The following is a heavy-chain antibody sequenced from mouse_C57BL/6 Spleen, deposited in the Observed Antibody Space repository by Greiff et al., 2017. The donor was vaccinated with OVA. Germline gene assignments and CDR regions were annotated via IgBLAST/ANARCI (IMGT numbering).Heavy chain of an antibody. D-gene: IGHD2-3*01. CDR2: IHPNSGST. J-gene: IGHJ3*01. V-gene: IGHV1-64*01. Sequence: VQLQQPGAELVKPGASVKLSCKASGYTFTSYWMHWVKQRPGQGLEWIGMIHPNSGSTNYNEKFKSKATLTVDKSSSTAYMQLSSLTSEDSAVYYCALHDGYYGGFAYWGQGTLVTVSA. CDR1: GYTFTSYW. CDR3: ALHDGYYGGFAY.